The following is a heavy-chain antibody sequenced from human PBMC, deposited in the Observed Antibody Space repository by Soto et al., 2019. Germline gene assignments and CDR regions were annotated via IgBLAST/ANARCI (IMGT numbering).Heavy chain of an antibody. CDR1: GFTFSSYA. V-gene: IGHV3-23*01. J-gene: IGHJ4*02. D-gene: IGHD3-16*02. Sequence: GGSLSLSCAASGFTFSSYAMSWVRQAPGKGLEWVSAISGSGGSTYYADSVKGRFTISRDNSKNTLYLQMNSLRAEDTAVYYCAKPRGDYIWGSYRYTGGFDYWGQGTLVTVSS. CDR3: AKPRGDYIWGSYRYTGGFDY. CDR2: ISGSGGST.